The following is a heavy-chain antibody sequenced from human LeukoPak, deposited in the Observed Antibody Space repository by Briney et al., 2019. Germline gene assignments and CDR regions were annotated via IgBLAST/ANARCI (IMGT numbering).Heavy chain of an antibody. CDR3: ARGTADNTMDY. CDR2: IIPIFGTA. D-gene: IGHD6-13*01. J-gene: IGHJ4*02. V-gene: IGHV1-69*13. CDR1: GGTFTSYA. Sequence: SVKVSCKASGGTFTSYAISWVRQAPGQGLEWMGGIIPIFGTANYAQKFQGRVTITADESTSTAYMELSSLRSEDKAVYYCARGTADNTMDYWGQGTLVTVSS.